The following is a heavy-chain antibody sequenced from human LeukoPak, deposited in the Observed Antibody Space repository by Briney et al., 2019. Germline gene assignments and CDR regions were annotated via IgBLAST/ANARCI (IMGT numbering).Heavy chain of an antibody. CDR1: GFTFSSYS. CDR3: AREWELLDY. D-gene: IGHD1-26*01. CDR2: ISSSSSYI. V-gene: IGHV3-21*01. J-gene: IGHJ4*02. Sequence: PRGALRLSCAASGFTFSSYSMNWVRQAPGEGLEWVSSISSSSSYIYYAESVKGRFTISRDNAKNTLYLQMNSLRAEDTAVYYCAREWELLDYWGQGTLVTVSS.